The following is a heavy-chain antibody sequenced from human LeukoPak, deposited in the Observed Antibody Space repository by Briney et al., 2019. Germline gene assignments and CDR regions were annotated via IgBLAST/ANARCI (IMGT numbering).Heavy chain of an antibody. CDR1: GFTFSSYE. Sequence: GGSLRVSCAASGFTFSSYEMNWVRQAPGKGLEWVSYISSSCSTIYYADSVKGRFTISRDNAKNSLYLQMNSLRAEDTAVYYCARRIHITMVREAGDNWFEPWGQGTLVTVSS. CDR3: ARRIHITMVREAGDNWFEP. CDR2: ISSSCSTI. D-gene: IGHD3-10*01. J-gene: IGHJ5*02. V-gene: IGHV3-48*03.